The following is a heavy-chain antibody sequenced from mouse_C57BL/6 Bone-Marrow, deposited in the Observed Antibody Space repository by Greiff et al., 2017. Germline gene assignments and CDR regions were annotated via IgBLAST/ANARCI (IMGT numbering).Heavy chain of an antibody. CDR2: IDPSDSYT. J-gene: IGHJ4*01. CDR1: GYTFTSYW. Sequence: QVQLQQPGAELVMPGASVKLSCKASGYTFTSYWMHWVKQRPGQGLEWIGEIDPSDSYTNYKQKFKGKSTLTVDKSSSTAYMQLSSLTSEDSAVYYCAREIPYYYSMDYWGQGASVTVSS. V-gene: IGHV1-69*01. CDR3: AREIPYYYSMDY.